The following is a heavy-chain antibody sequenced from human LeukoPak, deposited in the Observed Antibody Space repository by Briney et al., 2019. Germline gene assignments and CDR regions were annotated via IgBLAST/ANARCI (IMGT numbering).Heavy chain of an antibody. CDR1: GFTFGDYA. J-gene: IGHJ3*02. CDR2: IRSKAYGGTT. D-gene: IGHD3-10*01. CDR3: TVPQPYYYGSGSGAFDI. V-gene: IGHV3-49*03. Sequence: GGSLRLSCTASGFTFGDYAMSWFRQAPGKGLEWVGFIRSKAYGGTTEYAASVKGRFTISRDDSKSIAYLQMNSLETEDTAVYYCTVPQPYYYGSGSGAFDIWGQGTMVTVSS.